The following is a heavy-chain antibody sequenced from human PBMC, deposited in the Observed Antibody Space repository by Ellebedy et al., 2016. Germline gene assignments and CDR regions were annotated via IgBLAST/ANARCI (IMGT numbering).Heavy chain of an antibody. CDR2: ITGSGDRT. J-gene: IGHJ4*02. V-gene: IGHV3-23*01. D-gene: IGHD6-19*01. Sequence: GGSLRLSCAASGFSFSSYAMSWVRQAPGKGPEWVSTITGSGDRTNYADSVKGRFTISRDNSNNTLYLHMNSLRAEDTAIYYCAKCRHSTGCLLDSWGQGTLVTVSS. CDR3: AKCRHSTGCLLDS. CDR1: GFSFSSYA.